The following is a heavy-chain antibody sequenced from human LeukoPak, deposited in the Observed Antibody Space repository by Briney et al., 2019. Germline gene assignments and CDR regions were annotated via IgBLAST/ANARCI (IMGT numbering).Heavy chain of an antibody. CDR3: ARGHYYGSGSYYNQRYYFDY. Sequence: GGSLRLSCAASGFTVSSNYMSWVRQAPGKGLEWVSVIYSGGSTYYADSVKGRLTISRHNSKNTLYLQMNSLRAEDTAVYYCARGHYYGSGSYYNQRYYFDYWGQGTLVTVSS. D-gene: IGHD3-10*01. V-gene: IGHV3-53*04. J-gene: IGHJ4*02. CDR1: GFTVSSNY. CDR2: IYSGGST.